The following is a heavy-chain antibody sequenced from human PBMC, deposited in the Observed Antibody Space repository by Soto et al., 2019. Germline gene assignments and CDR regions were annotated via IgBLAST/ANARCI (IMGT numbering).Heavy chain of an antibody. CDR2: INHSGST. CDR1: GGSFSGYY. CDR3: ARGGVGATSYFDY. V-gene: IGHV4-34*01. J-gene: IGHJ4*02. D-gene: IGHD1-26*01. Sequence: QVQLQQWGAGLLKPSETLSLTCAVYGGSFSGYYWSWIRQPPGKGLEWIGEINHSGSTNYNPSLKSRVTISVDTSKNQFSLKLSSVTAADTAVYYCARGGVGATSYFDYWGQGTLVTVSS.